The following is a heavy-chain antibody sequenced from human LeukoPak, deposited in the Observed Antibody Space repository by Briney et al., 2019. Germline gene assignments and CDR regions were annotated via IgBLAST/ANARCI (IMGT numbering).Heavy chain of an antibody. J-gene: IGHJ4*02. CDR1: GYTFISYG. D-gene: IGHD3-10*01. CDR2: ISAYNGNT. Sequence: ASVKVSCKASGYTFISYGISWVRQAPGQGLEWMGWISAYNGNTNYVQKLQGRVTMTTDTSTSTAYMELRSLRSDDTAVYHCARDGRFGELSDYWGQGTLVTVSS. V-gene: IGHV1-18*01. CDR3: ARDGRFGELSDY.